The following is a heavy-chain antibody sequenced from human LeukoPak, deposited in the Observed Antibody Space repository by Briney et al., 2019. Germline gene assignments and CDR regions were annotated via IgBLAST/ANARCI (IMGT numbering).Heavy chain of an antibody. Sequence: ASVKVSCKASGYTFTSYGISWVRQAPGQGLEWMGWMNPNSGNTGYAQKFQGRVTMTRNTSISTAYMELSSLRSEDTAVYYCARGPPDIVVVVAANDAFDIWGQGTMVTVSS. D-gene: IGHD2-15*01. CDR2: MNPNSGNT. V-gene: IGHV1-8*02. CDR1: GYTFTSYG. J-gene: IGHJ3*02. CDR3: ARGPPDIVVVVAANDAFDI.